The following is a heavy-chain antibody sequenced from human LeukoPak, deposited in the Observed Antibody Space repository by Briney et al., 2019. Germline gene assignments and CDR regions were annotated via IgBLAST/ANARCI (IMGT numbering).Heavy chain of an antibody. CDR3: AGFWSGYYFN. D-gene: IGHD3-3*01. J-gene: IGHJ4*02. CDR2: FDPEDGET. CDR1: GYTLTELS. V-gene: IGHV1-24*01. Sequence: HWASVKDSCKVSGYTLTELSMHWVRQAPGKGLEWMGGFDPEDGETIYAQKFQGRVTMTEDTSTDTAYMELSSLRSEDTAVYYCAGFWSGYYFNWGQGTLVTVSS.